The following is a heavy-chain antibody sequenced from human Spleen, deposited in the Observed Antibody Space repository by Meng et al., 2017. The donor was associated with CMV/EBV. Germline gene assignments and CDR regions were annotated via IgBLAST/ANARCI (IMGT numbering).Heavy chain of an antibody. CDR3: ARSGYNGYGLDV. CDR2: INWNGRDT. V-gene: IGHV3-20*04. J-gene: IGHJ6*02. CDR1: GFTFDDHG. D-gene: IGHD5-24*01. Sequence: VGSLRLSCAASGFTFDDHGMTWVRQVPGKGLEWVSGINWNGRDTDYADSVKGRFTISRDNSKNTVDLQMSSLRVDDTAVYYCARSGYNGYGLDVWGQGTTVTVSS.